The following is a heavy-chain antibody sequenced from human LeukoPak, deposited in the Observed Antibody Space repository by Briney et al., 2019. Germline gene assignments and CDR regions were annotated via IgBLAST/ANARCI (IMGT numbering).Heavy chain of an antibody. V-gene: IGHV1-2*02. J-gene: IGHJ3*02. Sequence: ASVKVSCKASGYSFTGYYMHWVRQAPGQGLEWMGWINPYSGGTNYAQKFQGRVTMTRDKSIRTAYMELSRLTSDDTAVYYCARNIWFGESADAFDIWGQGTMVTVSS. CDR1: GYSFTGYY. D-gene: IGHD3-10*01. CDR3: ARNIWFGESADAFDI. CDR2: INPYSGGT.